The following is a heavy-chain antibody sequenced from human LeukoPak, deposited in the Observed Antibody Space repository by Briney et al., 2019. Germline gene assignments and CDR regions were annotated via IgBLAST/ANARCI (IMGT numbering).Heavy chain of an antibody. Sequence: GGSLRLSCAASGFTVSSNYMSWVRQAPGKGLEWVSVIYSGGSTYYADSVKGRFTISRDNSKNTLYLQMNSLRAEDTAVYYCAKDFNDGDWFDPWGQGTLVTVSS. CDR3: AKDFNDGDWFDP. CDR1: GFTVSSNY. CDR2: IYSGGST. J-gene: IGHJ5*02. V-gene: IGHV3-66*01. D-gene: IGHD1-1*01.